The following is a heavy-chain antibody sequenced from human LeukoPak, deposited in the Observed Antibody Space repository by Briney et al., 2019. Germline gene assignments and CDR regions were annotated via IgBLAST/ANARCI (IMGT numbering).Heavy chain of an antibody. Sequence: SSETLSLTCTVSGVSTTNGIYYWAWIRQPPGKGLEWIGSVHNVGSTYYNLSLRSRVTMSIDTSKNQFSLRLNSVTAADTAVYYCARHTEYNSGWHFYLDHWGQGILVTVSS. J-gene: IGHJ4*02. V-gene: IGHV4-39*01. D-gene: IGHD6-19*01. CDR1: GVSTTNGIYY. CDR3: ARHTEYNSGWHFYLDH. CDR2: VHNVGST.